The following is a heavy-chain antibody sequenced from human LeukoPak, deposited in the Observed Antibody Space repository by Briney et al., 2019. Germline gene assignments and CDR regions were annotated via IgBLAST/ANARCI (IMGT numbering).Heavy chain of an antibody. Sequence: PGGSLRLSCAASGFSFSSYAMHWVRQAPGKGLEWVAAIPNDGSKTYYADSVKGRFTISGDNSKNTLYLQMNSLRTEDTAVYYCANERGYNYGYSFDYWGQGTLVTVSS. CDR2: IPNDGSKT. J-gene: IGHJ4*02. CDR1: GFSFSSYA. D-gene: IGHD5-18*01. V-gene: IGHV3-30-3*02. CDR3: ANERGYNYGYSFDY.